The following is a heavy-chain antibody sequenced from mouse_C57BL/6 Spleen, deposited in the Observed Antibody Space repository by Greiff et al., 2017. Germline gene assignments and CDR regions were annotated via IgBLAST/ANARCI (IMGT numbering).Heavy chain of an antibody. CDR2: IRLKSDNYAT. CDR1: GFTFSNYW. J-gene: IGHJ3*01. V-gene: IGHV6-3*01. Sequence: EVKVEESGGGLVQPGGSMKLSCVASGFTFSNYWMNWVRQSPEKGLEWVAQIRLKSDNYATHYAESVKGRFTISRDESKSSVYLQMNNLRAEDTGIYYCTAPFAYWGQGTLVTVSA. CDR3: TAPFAY.